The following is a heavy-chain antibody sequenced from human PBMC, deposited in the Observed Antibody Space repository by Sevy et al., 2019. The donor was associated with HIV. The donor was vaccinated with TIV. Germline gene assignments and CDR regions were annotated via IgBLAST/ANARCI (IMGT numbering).Heavy chain of an antibody. CDR2: ISYDGSNI. Sequence: GGSLRLSCAASGFTFSSYSFHWVRQAPGKGLEWVAVISYDGSNIYYGESVRGRVTISRDNSKNSLYLQLNSLRGDDTAVYYCARDHVDTPSYYYLYGMDVWGQGTTVTVSS. CDR3: ARDHVDTPSYYYLYGMDV. V-gene: IGHV3-30-3*01. J-gene: IGHJ6*02. CDR1: GFTFSSYS. D-gene: IGHD5-18*01.